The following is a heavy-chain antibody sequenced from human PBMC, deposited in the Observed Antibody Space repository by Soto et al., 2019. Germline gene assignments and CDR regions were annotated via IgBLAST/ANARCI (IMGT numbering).Heavy chain of an antibody. CDR1: GFDFSSYA. CDR2: ISGSGIDV. D-gene: IGHD3-10*01. V-gene: IGHV3-23*05. J-gene: IGHJ4*02. CDR3: AFGTRGVVDTYYHY. Sequence: GGSLRLSCAASGFDFSSYAMNWARQAPGKGLEWVSGISGSGIDVYYADSVRGRFTISRDNSKNTIYLQVNSLRVEDMAMYYCAFGTRGVVDTYYHYWGRGTMVTV.